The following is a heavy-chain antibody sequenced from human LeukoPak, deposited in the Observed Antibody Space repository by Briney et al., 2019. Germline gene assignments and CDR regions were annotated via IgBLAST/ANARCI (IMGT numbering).Heavy chain of an antibody. V-gene: IGHV3-21*01. CDR2: IGGSGTDT. D-gene: IGHD6-19*01. J-gene: IGHJ4*02. CDR1: GFTFSSYS. Sequence: GGSLRLSCAASGFTFSSYSMNWVRQAPGKGLEWVSSIGGSGTDTYYADSLKGRFTISRDNAKNSLYLQMNTLRAEDTAVYYCARISTQGIAVAGVDYWGPGTLVTVSS. CDR3: ARISTQGIAVAGVDY.